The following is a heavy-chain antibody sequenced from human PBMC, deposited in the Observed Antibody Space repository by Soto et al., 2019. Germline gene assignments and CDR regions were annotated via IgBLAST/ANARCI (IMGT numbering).Heavy chain of an antibody. V-gene: IGHV1-69*13. D-gene: IGHD6-6*01. J-gene: IGHJ6*02. CDR2: IIPIFGTA. Sequence: SVKVSCKASGGTFSSYAISWVRQAPGQGLEWMGGIIPIFGTANYAQKFQGRVTITADESTSTAYTELSSLRSEDTAVYYCAIARQLVVGDNYYYYGMDVWGQGTTVTVSS. CDR1: GGTFSSYA. CDR3: AIARQLVVGDNYYYYGMDV.